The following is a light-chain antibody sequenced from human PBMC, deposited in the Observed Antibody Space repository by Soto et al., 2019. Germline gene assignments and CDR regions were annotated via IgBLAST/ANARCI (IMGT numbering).Light chain of an antibody. CDR1: SSDVGGYNY. V-gene: IGLV2-14*01. CDR3: SSNTRSSTLT. CDR2: EVS. Sequence: QSVLTQPASVSGSPGQSITISCTGTSSDVGGYNYVSWYQQHPGKAPKLMIYEVSNRPSGISNRFSGSKSGNTASLTISGLQAEDEADYYCSSNTRSSTLTFGGGTKLTVL. J-gene: IGLJ2*01.